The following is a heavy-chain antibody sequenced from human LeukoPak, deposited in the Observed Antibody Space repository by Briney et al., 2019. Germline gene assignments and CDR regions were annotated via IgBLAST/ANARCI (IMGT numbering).Heavy chain of an antibody. V-gene: IGHV4-61*09. Sequence: SETLSLTCTVSGGSISSTSYYWSWIRQPAGKGLEWIGHIYTTGSTNYNPSLKSRVTISLDTSKNQFSLKLSSVTAADTAVYYCARGRPGIAAAGKPYYFDYWGQGTLVTVSS. CDR1: GGSISSTSYY. J-gene: IGHJ4*02. D-gene: IGHD6-13*01. CDR2: IYTTGST. CDR3: ARGRPGIAAAGKPYYFDY.